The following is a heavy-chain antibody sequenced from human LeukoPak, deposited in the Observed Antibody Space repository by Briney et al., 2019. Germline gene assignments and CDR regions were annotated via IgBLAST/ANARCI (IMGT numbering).Heavy chain of an antibody. D-gene: IGHD4-11*01. J-gene: IGHJ4*02. CDR1: DYSISHEFY. CDR2: VSYGGST. CDR3: ARAFSGYHSKSGGIDY. Sequence: SESLSLTCDVSDYSISHEFYWGWIRQPPGKGLEWIASVSYGGSTHYNASLKSRVTISVDTSKNQFSLKLSSVTAADTAVYYCARAFSGYHSKSGGIDYWGQGTLVTVSS. V-gene: IGHV4-38-2*01.